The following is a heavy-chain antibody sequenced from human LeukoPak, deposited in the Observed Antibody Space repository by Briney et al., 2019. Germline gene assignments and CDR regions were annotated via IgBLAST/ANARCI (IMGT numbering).Heavy chain of an antibody. D-gene: IGHD2-2*01. CDR3: ARTSTDPDCSSTSCYGWFDP. Sequence: PSETLSLTCTVSGGSISSGGYYWSWIRQPPGKGLEWIGYIYHSGSTYYNPSLKSRVTISVDRSKNQFSLKLSTVTAADTAVYYCARTSTDPDCSSTSCYGWFDPWGQGTLVTVSS. CDR1: GGSISSGGYY. J-gene: IGHJ5*02. V-gene: IGHV4-30-2*01. CDR2: IYHSGST.